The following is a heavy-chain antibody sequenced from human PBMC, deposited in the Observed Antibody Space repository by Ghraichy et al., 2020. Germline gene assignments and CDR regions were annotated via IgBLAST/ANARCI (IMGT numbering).Heavy chain of an antibody. CDR3: ARVNTLVRGGRGWFDP. J-gene: IGHJ5*02. V-gene: IGHV4-39*07. CDR2: VYFRGST. D-gene: IGHD3-10*01. CDR1: GGSISTTRNE. Sequence: SQTLSLTCRVSGGSISTTRNEWAWIRQPPGNGLEWIGNVYFRGSTYYNPSLQSRVTISVDTSKDQFSLRLDSVTAADTALYYCARVNTLVRGGRGWFDPWGQGTLVIVPS.